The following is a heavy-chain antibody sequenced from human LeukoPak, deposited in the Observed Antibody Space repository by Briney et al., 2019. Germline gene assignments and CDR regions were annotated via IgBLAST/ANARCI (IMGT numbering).Heavy chain of an antibody. CDR1: GGTFSSCA. CDR3: ARDIGDYALYY. Sequence: SVRVSCKASGGTFSSCAISWVRQAPGQGLEWMGGIIPIFGTANYAQKFQGRVTITTDGTTSTAYMELSSLRSEDTAVYYCARDIGDYALYYWGQGTLVTVSS. CDR2: IIPIFGTA. V-gene: IGHV1-69*05. D-gene: IGHD4-17*01. J-gene: IGHJ4*02.